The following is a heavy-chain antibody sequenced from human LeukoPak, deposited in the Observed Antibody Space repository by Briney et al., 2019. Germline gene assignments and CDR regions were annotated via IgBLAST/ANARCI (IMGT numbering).Heavy chain of an antibody. V-gene: IGHV4-59*01. CDR2: IYYSGST. D-gene: IGHD5-12*01. J-gene: IGHJ4*02. CDR1: GGSISSYY. CDR3: ARDRSGYDPFDY. Sequence: PSETLSLTCTVSGGSISSYYWSWIRQPPGKGLEWVGYIYYSGSTNYNPSLKSRVTISVDTSKNQFSLKLSSVTAADTAVYYCARDRSGYDPFDYWGQGTLVTVSS.